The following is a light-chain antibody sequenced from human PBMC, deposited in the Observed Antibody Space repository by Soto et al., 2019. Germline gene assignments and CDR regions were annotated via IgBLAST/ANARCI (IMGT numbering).Light chain of an antibody. CDR1: QSVSIN. CDR3: QQSNIWPWP. J-gene: IGKJ1*01. Sequence: EIVMTQSPATLSVSQRERATLSCRASQSVSINLAWYQQKPGQAPRLLIYGASTRATGIPARFSGSGSGTEFALTISSLQSEDFAVYYCQQSNIWPWPFGQ. CDR2: GAS. V-gene: IGKV3-15*01.